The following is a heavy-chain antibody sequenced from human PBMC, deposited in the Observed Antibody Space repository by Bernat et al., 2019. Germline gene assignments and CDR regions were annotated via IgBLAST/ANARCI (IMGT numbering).Heavy chain of an antibody. CDR2: IYYSGST. CDR3: ARDSRDYYDSSGYVPTLDY. D-gene: IGHD3-22*01. CDR1: GGSISSYY. Sequence: QVQLQESGPGLVKPSETLSLTCTVSGGSISSYYWSWIRQPPGKGLEWIGYIYYSGSTNYNPSLKSRVTISVDTSKNQFSLKLSSVTAADTAVYYCARDSRDYYDSSGYVPTLDYWGQGTLVTVSS. V-gene: IGHV4-59*01. J-gene: IGHJ4*02.